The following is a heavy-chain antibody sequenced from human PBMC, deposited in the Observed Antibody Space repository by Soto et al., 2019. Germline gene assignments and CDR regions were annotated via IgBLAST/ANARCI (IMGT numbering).Heavy chain of an antibody. D-gene: IGHD3-10*01. J-gene: IGHJ4*02. CDR3: ASSMGRGGNDY. CDR2: IKTDGSEK. CDR1: GFTFSDYW. V-gene: IGHV3-7*05. Sequence: EVQLVESGGGLVQPGGSLRLSCAASGFTFSDYWMSWVRQAPGKGLECVANIKTDGSEKYYVDPVKGRFTISRDNAKNSLYLQMNSLRAEHTAVYYCASSMGRGGNDYWGQGPLVAVSS.